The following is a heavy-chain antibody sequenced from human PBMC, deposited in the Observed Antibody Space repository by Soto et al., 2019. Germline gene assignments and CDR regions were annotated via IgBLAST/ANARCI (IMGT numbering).Heavy chain of an antibody. V-gene: IGHV4-34*01. CDR1: GVSFSGCY. J-gene: IGHJ4*02. Sequence: PSETLSLTCAVYGVSFSGCYWSWIRQPPGKGLEWIGEINHSGSTNYNPSLKSRVTISVDTSKNQFSLKLSSVTAADTAVYYCARGGVVVVPAARGKYSYWGQGTLVTVSS. D-gene: IGHD2-2*01. CDR2: INHSGST. CDR3: ARGGVVVVPAARGKYSY.